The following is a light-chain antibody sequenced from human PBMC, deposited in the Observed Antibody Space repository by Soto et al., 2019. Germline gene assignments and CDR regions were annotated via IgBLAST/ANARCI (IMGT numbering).Light chain of an antibody. CDR1: SSDVGNYKY. V-gene: IGLV2-14*01. CDR3: SSYTSLSTYV. J-gene: IGLJ1*01. CDR2: EVS. Sequence: QSVLTQPASVSGSPGQSITISCTGTSSDVGNYKYVSWYQQHPGKAPKLMIYEVSNRPSGVSNRFSGSKSGNTASLTISGLQAEDETDYYCSSYTSLSTYVFGTGTKVTVL.